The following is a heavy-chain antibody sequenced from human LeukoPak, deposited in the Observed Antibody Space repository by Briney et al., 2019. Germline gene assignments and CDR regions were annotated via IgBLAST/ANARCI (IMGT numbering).Heavy chain of an antibody. Sequence: GGSLRLSCAASGFTFSDYYMSWIRQAPGKGLEWVSYISSSGSTIYYADSVKGRFTISRDNAKNSLYLQMNSLRAEDTAVYYCASRGGYYDSSGYYYDDFDYWGQGTLVTVSS. D-gene: IGHD3-22*01. CDR1: GFTFSDYY. J-gene: IGHJ4*02. CDR3: ASRGGYYDSSGYYYDDFDY. V-gene: IGHV3-11*01. CDR2: ISSSGSTI.